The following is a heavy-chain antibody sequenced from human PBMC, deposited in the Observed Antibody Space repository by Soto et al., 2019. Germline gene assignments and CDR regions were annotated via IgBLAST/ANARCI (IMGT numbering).Heavy chain of an antibody. CDR2: IYSGGST. CDR3: ARDRGYGSGLYYYYYGMDV. D-gene: IGHD3-10*01. V-gene: IGHV3-53*01. CDR1: GFTVSSNY. J-gene: IGHJ6*02. Sequence: VGSLRLSCAASGFTVSSNYMSWVRQAPGKGLEWVSVIYSGGSTYYADSVKGRFTISRDNSKNTLYLQMNSLRAEDTAVYYCARDRGYGSGLYYYYYGMDVWGQGTTVTVSS.